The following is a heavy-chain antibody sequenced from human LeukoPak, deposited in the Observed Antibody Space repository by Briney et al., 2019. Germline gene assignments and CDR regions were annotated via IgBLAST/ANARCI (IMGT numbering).Heavy chain of an antibody. CDR2: ISGSGGST. D-gene: IGHD2/OR15-2a*01. CDR1: GFTFSSYA. V-gene: IGHV3-23*01. CDR3: AKDTNEYRNFDS. J-gene: IGHJ4*02. Sequence: GGSLRLSCAASGFTFSSYAMSWVRQAPGKALEWVSAISGSGGSTYYADSATGRFTISRDNSKNTLYLQMNSLRVEDTSIYYCAKDTNEYRNFDSWGQGTLVTVSS.